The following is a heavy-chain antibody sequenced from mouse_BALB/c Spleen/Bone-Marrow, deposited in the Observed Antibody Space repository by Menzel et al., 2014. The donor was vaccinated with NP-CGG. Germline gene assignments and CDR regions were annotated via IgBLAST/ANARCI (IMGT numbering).Heavy chain of an antibody. V-gene: IGHV5-12*02. J-gene: IGHJ4*01. CDR2: ISNGGGST. CDR1: GFTFSDYY. Sequence: EVKLVESGGGLVQPGGSLKLSCATSGFTFSDYYMYWVRQTPEKRLEWVAYISNGGGSTYYPDTVKGRFTISRDNAKNTLSLQMGRLKSEDATVYYCARGGIYYGMDYWGQGTSVTVSS. CDR3: ARGGIYYGMDY.